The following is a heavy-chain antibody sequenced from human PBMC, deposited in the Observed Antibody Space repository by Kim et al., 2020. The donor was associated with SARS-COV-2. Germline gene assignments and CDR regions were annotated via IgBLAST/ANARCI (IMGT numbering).Heavy chain of an antibody. D-gene: IGHD3-22*01. CDR1: GGSISSYY. CDR3: ARAPGAVYYDSSGYDFDY. CDR2: IYYSGST. V-gene: IGHV4-59*01. J-gene: IGHJ4*02. Sequence: SETLSLTCTVSGGSISSYYWSWIRQPPGKGLECIGYIYYSGSTNYNPSLKSRVTISVDTSKNQFSLKLSSVTAADTAVYYCARAPGAVYYDSSGYDFDYWGQGTLVTVSS.